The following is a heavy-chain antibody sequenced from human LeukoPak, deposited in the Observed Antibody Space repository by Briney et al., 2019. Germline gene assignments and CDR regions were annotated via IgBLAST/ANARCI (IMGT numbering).Heavy chain of an antibody. CDR2: IKQDGSEK. CDR3: ARGITIFGVVIIPVSRFDY. CDR1: GFTFSTYA. V-gene: IGHV3-7*01. J-gene: IGHJ4*02. Sequence: QPGGSLRLSCAASGFTFSTYAMSWVRQAPGKGLEWVANIKQDGSEKYYVDSVKGRFTISRDNAKNSLYLQMNSLRAEDTAVYYCARGITIFGVVIIPVSRFDYWGQGTLVTVSS. D-gene: IGHD3-3*01.